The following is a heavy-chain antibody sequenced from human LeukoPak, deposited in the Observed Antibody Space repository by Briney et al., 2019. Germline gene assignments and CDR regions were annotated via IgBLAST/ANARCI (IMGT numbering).Heavy chain of an antibody. J-gene: IGHJ4*02. Sequence: SVKVSCKASGGTFSSYAIGWVRQAPGQGLEWMGGIIPIFGTANYAQKFQGRVTITTDESTSTAYMELSSLRSEDTAVYYCASGRGTIFGVESFDYWGQGTLVTVSS. D-gene: IGHD3-3*01. CDR2: IIPIFGTA. V-gene: IGHV1-69*05. CDR3: ASGRGTIFGVESFDY. CDR1: GGTFSSYA.